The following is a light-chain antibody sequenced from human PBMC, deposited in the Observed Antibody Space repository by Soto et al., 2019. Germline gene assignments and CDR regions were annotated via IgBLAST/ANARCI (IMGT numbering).Light chain of an antibody. CDR2: RAS. Sequence: DIQMTQSPSTLSASVGDRVIITCRASQRISSCLAWYQQKQGKAPNILIYRASSVESGVQSRFSGSGSGTEFLLLISSLQPDDFATYYCQQYNGYPWTFGQGTKVEL. J-gene: IGKJ1*01. CDR3: QQYNGYPWT. V-gene: IGKV1-5*03. CDR1: QRISSC.